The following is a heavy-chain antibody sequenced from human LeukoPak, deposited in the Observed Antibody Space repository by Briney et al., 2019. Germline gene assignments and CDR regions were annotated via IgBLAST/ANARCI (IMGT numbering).Heavy chain of an antibody. CDR1: RYTFTSYA. Sequence: ASVKVSCKASRYTFTSYAMNWVRQAPGQGLEWMGWINTNTGNPTYAQGFTGRFVFSLYTPVSTAYLQISSLKAEDTAVYYCARSYYYEQYYFDYWGQGTLVTVSS. CDR2: INTNTGNP. J-gene: IGHJ4*02. D-gene: IGHD3-22*01. V-gene: IGHV7-4-1*02. CDR3: ARSYYYEQYYFDY.